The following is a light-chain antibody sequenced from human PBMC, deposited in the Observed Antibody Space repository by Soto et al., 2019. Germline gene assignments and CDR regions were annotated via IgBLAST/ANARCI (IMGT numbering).Light chain of an antibody. CDR3: QQRLHWPIT. CDR2: GAS. V-gene: IGKV3D-20*02. CDR1: QSVSSSY. Sequence: EIVLTQSPGPLSLSPGERATLSCRASQSVSSSYLAWYQQKPGQAPRLLIYGASSRATGIPARFSGSGSETDFTLTISSLEPEDFAVYYCQQRLHWPITFGQGTRLEIK. J-gene: IGKJ5*01.